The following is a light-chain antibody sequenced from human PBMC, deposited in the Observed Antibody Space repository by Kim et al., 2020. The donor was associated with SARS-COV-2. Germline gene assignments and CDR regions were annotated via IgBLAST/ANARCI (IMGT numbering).Light chain of an antibody. CDR2: WAS. CDR1: QSVLCSSNNKNY. Sequence: ATIDCKSSQSVLCSSNNKNYLAWYQQKPGQPPRLLISWASTRESGVPDRFGGSGSGTDFTLTISSLQAEDVAVYYCQQYYNAARTFGQGTKVDIK. J-gene: IGKJ1*01. V-gene: IGKV4-1*01. CDR3: QQYYNAART.